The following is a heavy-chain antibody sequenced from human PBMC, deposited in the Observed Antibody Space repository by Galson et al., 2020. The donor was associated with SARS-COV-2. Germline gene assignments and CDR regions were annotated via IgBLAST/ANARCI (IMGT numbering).Heavy chain of an antibody. D-gene: IGHD1-26*01. CDR2: FDPEDGET. V-gene: IGHV1-24*01. CDR3: ATTSPYSGRETGSWFDP. Sequence: ASVKVSCKVSGYTLTELSMHWVRQAPGKGLEWMGGFDPEDGETIYAQKFHGRVTMTEDTSTDTAYMELSSLRSEDTAVYYCATTSPYSGRETGSWFDPWGQGTLVTVSS. J-gene: IGHJ5*02. CDR1: GYTLTELS.